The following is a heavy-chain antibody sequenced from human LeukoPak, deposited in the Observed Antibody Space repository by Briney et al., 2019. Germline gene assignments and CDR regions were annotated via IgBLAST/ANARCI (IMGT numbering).Heavy chain of an antibody. CDR1: GGSISSYY. CDR2: IYYSGST. Sequence: PSETLSLTCTVSGGSISSYYWSWIRQPPGKGLEWIGYIYYSGSTNYNPSLKSRVTISVDTSKNQFSLKLSSVTAADTAVYYCARDRGPFNWFDPWGQGTLVTVSS. J-gene: IGHJ5*02. V-gene: IGHV4-59*01. D-gene: IGHD3/OR15-3a*01. CDR3: ARDRGPFNWFDP.